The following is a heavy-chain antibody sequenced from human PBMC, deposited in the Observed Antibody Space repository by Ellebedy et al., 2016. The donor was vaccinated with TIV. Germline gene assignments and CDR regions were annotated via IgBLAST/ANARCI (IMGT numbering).Heavy chain of an antibody. CDR1: GFTFSSYE. Sequence: GESLKISCAASGFTFSSYEMNWVRQAPGKGLVWVSRINSDGSSTSYADSVKGRFTISRDNAKNTLYLQMNSLSAEDTAVYYCARPLDGWFDPWGQGTLVTVSS. CDR3: ARPLDGWFDP. J-gene: IGHJ5*02. D-gene: IGHD3-3*01. CDR2: INSDGSST. V-gene: IGHV3-74*01.